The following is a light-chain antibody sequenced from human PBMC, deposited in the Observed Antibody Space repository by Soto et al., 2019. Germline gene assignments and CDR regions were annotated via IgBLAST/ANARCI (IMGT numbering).Light chain of an antibody. CDR3: QQYGSSPPFT. V-gene: IGKV3-20*01. CDR1: QSVSSSY. CDR2: GAS. Sequence: EIVLTQSPATLSLSPGDRATLSCGASQSVSSSYLAWYQQKPGQAPRLLIYGASSRATGIPDRFSGSGSGTDFTLTISRLEPEDFAVYYCQQYGSSPPFTFGPGTKVDIK. J-gene: IGKJ3*01.